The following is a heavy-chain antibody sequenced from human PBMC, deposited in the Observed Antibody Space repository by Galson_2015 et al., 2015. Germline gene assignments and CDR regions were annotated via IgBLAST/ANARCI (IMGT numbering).Heavy chain of an antibody. CDR3: AHSGRDAFEI. CDR2: LYWDDDK. Sequence: PALVSPPQTLTLTCTVSGFSLRTSGVGVGWIRQPPGKALEWLALLYWDDDKRYSPSLKSRLTITKDTSKNQVVLTMTNMDPVDTATYYCAHSGRDAFEIWGQGTMVTVSS. V-gene: IGHV2-5*02. J-gene: IGHJ3*02. CDR1: GFSLRTSGVG.